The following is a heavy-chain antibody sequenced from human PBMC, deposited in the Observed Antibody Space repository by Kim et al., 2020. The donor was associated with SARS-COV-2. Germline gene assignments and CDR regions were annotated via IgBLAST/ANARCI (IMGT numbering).Heavy chain of an antibody. CDR1: GYTFTDYF. J-gene: IGHJ5*02. Sequence: ASVKVSCKASGYTFTDYFIHWVRQAPGQGLEWMGRINPNTGDTNYAQNFQGRVTMTRDTSISAASMDLRGLAPDDTAVYYCARDRSSDWFDPWGQGTLVT. V-gene: IGHV1-2*06. CDR3: ARDRSSDWFDP. CDR2: INPNTGDT.